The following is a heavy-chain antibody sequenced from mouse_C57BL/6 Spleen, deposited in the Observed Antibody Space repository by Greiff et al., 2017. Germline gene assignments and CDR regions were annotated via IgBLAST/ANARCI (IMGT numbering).Heavy chain of an antibody. V-gene: IGHV1-64*01. D-gene: IGHD2-1*01. CDR2: IHPNSGST. J-gene: IGHJ2*01. CDR1: GYTFTTYS. CDR3: AREDGNGDY. Sequence: QVQLQQPGAELVKPGASVKLSCTASGYTFTTYSMHWVKQRPGQGLEWIGMIHPNSGSTNYYEQFKSKATMTVDKSSSTAYMQLSSLTTEDSAVYYCAREDGNGDYWGQGTTLTVSS.